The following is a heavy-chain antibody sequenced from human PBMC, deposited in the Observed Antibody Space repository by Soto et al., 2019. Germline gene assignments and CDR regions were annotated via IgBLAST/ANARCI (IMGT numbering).Heavy chain of an antibody. J-gene: IGHJ4*02. CDR1: GFTFSNAW. CDR3: TADFWSGYSYTYDY. V-gene: IGHV3-15*01. Sequence: EVQLVESGGGLVKPGGSPRLSCAASGFTFSNAWMSWVRQAPGKGLEWVGRIKSKTDGGTTDYAAPVKGRFTISRDDSKNTLYLQMTSLNTEVTAVYYCTADFWSGYSYTYDYWGQGTLVTVSS. D-gene: IGHD3-3*01. CDR2: IKSKTDGGTT.